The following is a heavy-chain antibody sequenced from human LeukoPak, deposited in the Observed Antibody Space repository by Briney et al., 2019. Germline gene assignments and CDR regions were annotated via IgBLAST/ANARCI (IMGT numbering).Heavy chain of an antibody. V-gene: IGHV4-59*08. Sequence: SETLSLTCTVSGGSISSYYWSWIRQPPGKGLEWIGYIYYSGCTNYNPSLKSRVTISVDTSKNQFSLKLSSVTAADTAVYYCARDRNSDYYYYGMDVWGQGTTVTVSS. CDR2: IYYSGCT. CDR3: ARDRNSDYYYYGMDV. J-gene: IGHJ6*02. D-gene: IGHD4-23*01. CDR1: GGSISSYY.